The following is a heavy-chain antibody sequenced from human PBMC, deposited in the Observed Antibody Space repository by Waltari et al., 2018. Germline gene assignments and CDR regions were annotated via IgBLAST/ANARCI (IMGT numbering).Heavy chain of an antibody. CDR3: ARVSGTFDY. CDR2: IFHRGST. Sequence: QVQLQESGPGLVKPSETLSLPCAVSAYSITSSFYWGWIRQPPGKGLEWIGNIFHRGSTYYNPSLKSRVTISIDTSKNQFSLKLSSVTAADTAVYYCARVSGTFDYWGQGTLVSVSS. CDR1: AYSITSSFY. D-gene: IGHD3-10*01. J-gene: IGHJ4*02. V-gene: IGHV4-38-2*01.